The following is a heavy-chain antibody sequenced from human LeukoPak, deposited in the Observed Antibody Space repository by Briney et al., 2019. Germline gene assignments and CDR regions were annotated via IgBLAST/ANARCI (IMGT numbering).Heavy chain of an antibody. CDR1: GFTFSSYE. V-gene: IGHV3-48*03. CDR3: ARPLGGDYFDY. CDR2: ISSSGSTI. J-gene: IGHJ4*02. Sequence: GGSLRLSCAASGFTFSSYEMNWVRQAPGKGLEWVSYISSSGSTIYYADSVKGRFTISRDNAKNSLYLQMNSLRAEDTAVYYCARPLGGDYFDYWGQGTLVTVSS. D-gene: IGHD3-16*01.